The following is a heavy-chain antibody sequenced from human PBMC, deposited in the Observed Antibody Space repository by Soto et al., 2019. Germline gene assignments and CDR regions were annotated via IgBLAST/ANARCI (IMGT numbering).Heavy chain of an antibody. CDR1: GFTFSSFV. V-gene: IGHV3-23*01. Sequence: GGSLRLSCAASGFTFSSFVMSWVRQVPGKGLQWVSGISADGYNSYYADSVKGRFTISRDNSRNTLYLQMNSLRAEDTAVYFCAKDFRQIWFWDFDYWGQGTLVTVSS. CDR3: AKDFRQIWFWDFDY. CDR2: ISADGYNS. D-gene: IGHD5-18*01. J-gene: IGHJ4*02.